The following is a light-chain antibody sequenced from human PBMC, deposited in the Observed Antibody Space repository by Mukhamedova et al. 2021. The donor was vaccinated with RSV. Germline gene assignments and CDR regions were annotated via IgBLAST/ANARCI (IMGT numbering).Light chain of an antibody. CDR2: GAS. V-gene: IGKV3-20*01. J-gene: IGKJ4*01. Sequence: APRLLIYGASNRATGIPDRFSGSGSGTDFTLTISRLEPEDFAVYYCHQYFSTPLTFGGGTRVEIK. CDR3: HQYFSTPLT.